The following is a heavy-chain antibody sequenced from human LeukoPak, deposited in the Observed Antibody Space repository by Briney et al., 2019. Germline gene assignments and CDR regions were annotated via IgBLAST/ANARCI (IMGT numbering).Heavy chain of an antibody. CDR1: GGSFSGYY. CDR3: ARGRGRYYYYYYMDV. CDR2: INHSGST. J-gene: IGHJ6*03. V-gene: IGHV4-34*01. Sequence: SETLSLTCAVYGGSFSGYYWSWLRQPPGKGLEWIGEINHSGSTNYNPSLKSRVTISVDTSKNQFSLKLSSVTAADTAVYYCARGRGRYYYYYYMDVWGKGTTVTVSS.